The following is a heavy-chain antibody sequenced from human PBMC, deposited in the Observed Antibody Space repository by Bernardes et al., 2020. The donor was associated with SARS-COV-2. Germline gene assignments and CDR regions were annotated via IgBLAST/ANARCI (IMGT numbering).Heavy chain of an antibody. Sequence: SETLSLTCAVYGGAFMGYSWTWIRQPPGKGLEWIGEINRSGNTNYNPSLKSRVTISVDTSKNQFSLNLNSVTAADTAVYYCARGLRSGYYVGSVYFDSWSQGTLLTVSS. CDR3: ARGLRSGYYVGSVYFDS. V-gene: IGHV4-34*01. CDR2: INRSGNT. CDR1: GGAFMGYS. D-gene: IGHD3-3*01. J-gene: IGHJ4*02.